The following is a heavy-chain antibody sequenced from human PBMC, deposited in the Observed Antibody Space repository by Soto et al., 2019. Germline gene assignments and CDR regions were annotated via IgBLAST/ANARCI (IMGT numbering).Heavy chain of an antibody. J-gene: IGHJ4*02. CDR2: LSGSGTMR. CDR1: GFSFRNYA. D-gene: IGHD1-1*01. Sequence: EVQLLESGGGLVQPGGSLRLSCAASGFSFRNYAMTWVRQAPGKGLEWVSGLSGSGTMRYYADSVRGRFIISRDNAKNTLFLQMDNLRVEDSAVYYCAKEAEENKNVPIPGDNWGQGTPVTFSS. CDR3: AKEAEENKNVPIPGDN. V-gene: IGHV3-23*01.